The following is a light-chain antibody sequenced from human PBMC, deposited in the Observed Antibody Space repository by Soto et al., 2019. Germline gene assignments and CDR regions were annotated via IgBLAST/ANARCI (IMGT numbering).Light chain of an antibody. CDR3: SSYAGGSYV. Sequence: QSALIQPPSVSGSPGQSVTISCTGPSSDVGIYDYVSWYQRHPGTVPKPMIYNVNTRPSGVPDRFSGSKSGNSASMTISGLQAEAETDYYCSSYAGGSYVFGTGTKVTV. CDR1: SSDVGIYDY. CDR2: NVN. V-gene: IGLV2-11*01. J-gene: IGLJ1*01.